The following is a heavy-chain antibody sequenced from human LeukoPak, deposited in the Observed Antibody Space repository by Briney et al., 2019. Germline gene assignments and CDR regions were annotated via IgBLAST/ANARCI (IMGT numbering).Heavy chain of an antibody. CDR1: GFTFSTYG. V-gene: IGHV3-30*02. CDR3: AKDIGDVGRRGYFDY. J-gene: IGHJ4*02. D-gene: IGHD1-1*01. CDR2: IRYDGSDK. Sequence: GGSLRLSCAVSGFTFSTYGMHWVRQAPAKGLEWVAFIRYDGSDKYYADSVKGRFTISRDNSKNMLYLQMNSLRPEDTAVYYCAKDIGDVGRRGYFDYWGQGTLVTVSS.